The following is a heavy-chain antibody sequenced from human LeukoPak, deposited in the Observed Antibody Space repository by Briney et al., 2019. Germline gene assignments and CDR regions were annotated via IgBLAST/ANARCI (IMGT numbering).Heavy chain of an antibody. V-gene: IGHV1-18*01. J-gene: IGHJ4*02. Sequence: GASMKVSCKTSGYTFTSFGLSWVRQAPGQGLEWMGWISADNGNTIYAQNPQDRLTMTTDTSTSTAYMELRSLRSDDTAVYYCARAPYYFDFWGQGTQVTVSS. CDR2: ISADNGNT. CDR3: ARAPYYFDF. CDR1: GYTFTSFG.